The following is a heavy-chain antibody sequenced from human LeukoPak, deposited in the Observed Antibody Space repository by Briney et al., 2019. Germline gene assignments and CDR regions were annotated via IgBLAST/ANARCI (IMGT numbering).Heavy chain of an antibody. CDR3: AREAEGYCSSTSCYTEYFQH. D-gene: IGHD2-2*02. CDR1: GGTFSSYA. J-gene: IGHJ1*01. CDR2: IIPIFGTA. V-gene: IGHV1-69*13. Sequence: ASVKVSCKASGGTFSSYAISWVRQAPGQGLEWMGGIIPIFGTANYAQKFQGRVTITADESTSTAYMELSSLRSEDTAVYYCAREAEGYCSSTSCYTEYFQHWGQGTLVTVSS.